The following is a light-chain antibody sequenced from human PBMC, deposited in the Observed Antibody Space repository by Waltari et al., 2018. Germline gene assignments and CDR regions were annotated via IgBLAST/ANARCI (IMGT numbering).Light chain of an antibody. CDR3: QVWDASTDHT. J-gene: IGLJ2*01. V-gene: IGLV3-21*02. Sequence: SYVLTQPPSVSAVPGQPATIPCAGDDIGTMRVHWYRRRPGQAPVLVVFDDGARPSEIPERISASNSENAATLTISRVEAGDEAEYFCQVWDASTDHTFGGGTKLTVL. CDR1: DIGTMR. CDR2: DDG.